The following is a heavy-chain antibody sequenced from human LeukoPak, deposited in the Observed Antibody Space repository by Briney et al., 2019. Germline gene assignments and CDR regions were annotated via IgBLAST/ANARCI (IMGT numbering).Heavy chain of an antibody. CDR1: GYTFTNYG. J-gene: IGHJ4*02. V-gene: IGHV1-18*01. Sequence: GASVKVSCKASGYTFTNYGITWVRQAPGQGLEWMGWISTYKGNTKYAEKFQGRVTLTTDTSTSTAYMELRSLRSDGTAVYYCATEGGWGPTDYGDYVYWGQGTLVTVSS. CDR3: ATEGGWGPTDYGDYVY. D-gene: IGHD4-17*01. CDR2: ISTYKGNT.